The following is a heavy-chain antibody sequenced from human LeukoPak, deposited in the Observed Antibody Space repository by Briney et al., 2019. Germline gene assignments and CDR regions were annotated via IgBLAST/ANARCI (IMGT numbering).Heavy chain of an antibody. CDR3: AKLGSLGGAAAGLVFDY. Sequence: GGSLRLSCAASGFTFSSYGMHWVRQAPGKGLEWVAFIRYDGSNKYYADSVKGRFTISRDNSKNTLYLQMNSLRAEDTAVYYCAKLGSLGGAAAGLVFDYWGQGTLVTVSS. CDR1: GFTFSSYG. V-gene: IGHV3-30*02. D-gene: IGHD6-13*01. CDR2: IRYDGSNK. J-gene: IGHJ4*02.